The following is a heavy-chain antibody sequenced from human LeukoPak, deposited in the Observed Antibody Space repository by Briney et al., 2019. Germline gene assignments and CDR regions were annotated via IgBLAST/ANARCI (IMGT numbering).Heavy chain of an antibody. CDR3: ARDNRVVDTATYYYYGMDV. J-gene: IGHJ6*02. V-gene: IGHV4-30-2*01. CDR2: IYHSGST. Sequence: SETLSLTCAVSGGSISSGGYSWSWIRQPPGKGLEWIGYIYHSGSTYYNPSLKSRVTISVDTSKNQFSLKLSSVTAADTAVYYCARDNRVVDTATYYYYGMDVWGQGTTVTVSS. D-gene: IGHD5-18*01. CDR1: GGSISSGGYS.